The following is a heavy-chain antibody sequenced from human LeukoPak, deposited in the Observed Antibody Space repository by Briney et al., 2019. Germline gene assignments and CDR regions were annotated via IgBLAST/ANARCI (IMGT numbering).Heavy chain of an antibody. CDR2: LYTTGTT. Sequence: SETLSLTCAVSGAPITSCYWSWVRQSAGKGLEWIGRLYTTGTTNYNPSLKSRVTMSGDSSKNQLSLTLTSVTTADTAVYYCVRDGANWEEPNDAFDTWGQGTLFT. CDR1: GAPITSCY. CDR3: VRDGANWEEPNDAFDT. V-gene: IGHV4-4*07. J-gene: IGHJ3*02. D-gene: IGHD1-26*01.